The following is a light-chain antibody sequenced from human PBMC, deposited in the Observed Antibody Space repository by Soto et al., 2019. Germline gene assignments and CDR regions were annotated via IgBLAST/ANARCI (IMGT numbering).Light chain of an antibody. J-gene: IGKJ2*01. CDR3: QQSYTLPHT. CDR2: AAS. Sequence: DIQMTQSPSSLSASVGDRVTITCRASQNIFSYLSWYQHKPGKAPKLLIYAASSLQSGVPSKYSGSGSGTDFALTIRSLQPQVLATFSSQQSYTLPHTSGKETKVEI. CDR1: QNIFSY. V-gene: IGKV1-39*01.